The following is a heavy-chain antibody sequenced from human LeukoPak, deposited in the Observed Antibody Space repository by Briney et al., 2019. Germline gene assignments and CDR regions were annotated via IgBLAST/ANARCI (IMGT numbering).Heavy chain of an antibody. D-gene: IGHD3-10*01. J-gene: IGHJ3*02. CDR1: GYTFTSYD. CDR3: ARERITMVRGEVDAFDI. Sequence: GASVKVSCKASGYTFTSYDVNWVRQATGQGLEWMGWINPNSGGTNYAQKFQGRVTMTRDTSISTAYMELSRLRSDDTAVYYCARERITMVRGEVDAFDIWGQGTMVTVSS. CDR2: INPNSGGT. V-gene: IGHV1-2*02.